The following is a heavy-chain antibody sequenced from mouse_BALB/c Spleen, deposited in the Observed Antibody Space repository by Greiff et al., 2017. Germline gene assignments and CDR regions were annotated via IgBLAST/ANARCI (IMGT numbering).Heavy chain of an antibody. J-gene: IGHJ2*01. D-gene: IGHD2-1*01. CDR3: ARWDYYGPRGY. V-gene: IGHV5-6-5*01. CDR1: GFTFSSYA. CDR2: ISSGGST. Sequence: DVHLVESGGGLVKPGGSLKLSCAASGFTFSSYAMSWVRQTPEKRLEWVASISSGGSTYYPDSVKGRFTISRDNARNILYLQMSSLRSEDTAMYYCARWDYYGPRGYWGQGTTLTVSS.